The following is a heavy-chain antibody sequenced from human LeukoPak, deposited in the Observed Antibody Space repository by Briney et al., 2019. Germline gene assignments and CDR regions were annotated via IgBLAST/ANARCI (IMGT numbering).Heavy chain of an antibody. CDR2: ISSSSSYI. CDR3: AKDVQLWTWSYDY. J-gene: IGHJ4*02. Sequence: GGSLRLSCAASGFTFSSYSMNWVRQAPGKGLECVSSISSSSSYIYYADSVKGRFTISRDNSKNTVYLQMNSLRGEDTAVYYCAKDVQLWTWSYDYWGQGTLVTVSS. D-gene: IGHD5-18*01. V-gene: IGHV3-21*01. CDR1: GFTFSSYS.